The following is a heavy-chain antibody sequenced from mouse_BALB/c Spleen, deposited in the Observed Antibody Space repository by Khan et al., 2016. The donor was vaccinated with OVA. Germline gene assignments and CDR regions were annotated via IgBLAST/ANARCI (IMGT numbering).Heavy chain of an antibody. Sequence: VHLQQSGAELAKPGASVKMSCKASGYTFINYWILWIKQRPGQGLEWIGYINPSTGYTEYNQNFKDKATLTADKSSSTAYMQLSSLTSEDSTVYYCARRGLRWDFDYWGQGTTLTVSS. J-gene: IGHJ2*01. CDR3: ARRGLRWDFDY. V-gene: IGHV1-7*01. CDR1: GYTFINYW. D-gene: IGHD1-1*01. CDR2: INPSTGYT.